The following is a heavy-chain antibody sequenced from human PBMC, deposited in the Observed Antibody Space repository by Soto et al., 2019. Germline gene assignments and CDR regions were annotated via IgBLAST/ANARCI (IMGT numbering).Heavy chain of an antibody. CDR1: GFTFSGYS. Sequence: EVQLVESGGGLVQPGGSLRLSCAASGFTFSGYSMFWVRQAPGKGLEYVSAINTNGVNTFYAKSVKGRFTISRDNSKTTMYLQMGSLRAEDMAVYYCARGRVEDSSGWATYFAYWGQGALVTVSS. V-gene: IGHV3-64*01. D-gene: IGHD6-19*01. J-gene: IGHJ4*02. CDR2: INTNGVNT. CDR3: ARGRVEDSSGWATYFAY.